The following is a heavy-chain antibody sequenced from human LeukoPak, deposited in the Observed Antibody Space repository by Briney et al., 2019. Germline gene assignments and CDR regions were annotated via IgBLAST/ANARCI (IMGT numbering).Heavy chain of an antibody. Sequence: SETLSLTCSVSGASISSHYWSWIRQPPGKGLEWIGYIHYSGSTNYNPSLKSRVTISVDTSKNHFSLKLTSVTAADTAVYYCATRVASGTYSHDAFDIWGQGTVVTVSS. CDR3: ATRVASGTYSHDAFDI. D-gene: IGHD1-26*01. J-gene: IGHJ3*02. CDR1: GASISSHY. CDR2: IHYSGST. V-gene: IGHV4-59*08.